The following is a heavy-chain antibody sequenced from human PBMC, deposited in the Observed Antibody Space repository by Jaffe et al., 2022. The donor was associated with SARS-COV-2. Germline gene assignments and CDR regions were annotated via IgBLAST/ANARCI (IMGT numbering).Heavy chain of an antibody. CDR2: IKQDGSEK. Sequence: EVQLVESGGGLVQPGGSLRLSCAASGFTFSSYWMSWVRQAPGKGLEWVANIKQDGSEKYYVDSVKGRFTISRDNAKNSLYLQMNSLRAEDTAVYYCARDPYGGGTWFDPWGQGTLVTVSS. CDR1: GFTFSSYW. V-gene: IGHV3-7*03. D-gene: IGHD3-16*01. J-gene: IGHJ5*02. CDR3: ARDPYGGGTWFDP.